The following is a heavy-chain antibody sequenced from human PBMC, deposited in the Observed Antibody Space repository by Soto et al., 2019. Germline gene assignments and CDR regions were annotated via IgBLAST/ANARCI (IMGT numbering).Heavy chain of an antibody. CDR2: IFYSGST. CDR3: ARVVVGALSPGNWFDP. V-gene: IGHV4-59*01. J-gene: IGHJ5*02. D-gene: IGHD1-26*01. Sequence: SETLSLTCSVSGDSIISYYWSWIRQPPGKGLEWIGYIFYSGSTNYNPSLKRRVTITIDTSKNLFSLKLSSVTAADTAVYYCARVVVGALSPGNWFDPWGQGTLVT. CDR1: GDSIISYY.